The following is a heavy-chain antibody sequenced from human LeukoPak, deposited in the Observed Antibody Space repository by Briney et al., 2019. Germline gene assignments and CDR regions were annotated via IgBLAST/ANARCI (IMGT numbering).Heavy chain of an antibody. J-gene: IGHJ4*02. CDR1: GGSISSYY. V-gene: IGHV4-4*07. CDR2: IYTSGST. CDR3: ATQGATLYYFDY. Sequence: SETLSLTCTVSGGSISSYYWSWIRQPAGKGLEWIGRIYTSGSTNYNPSLKSRVTISVDKSKNQFSLKLSSVTAADTAVYYCATQGATLYYFDYWGQGTLVTVSS. D-gene: IGHD1-26*01.